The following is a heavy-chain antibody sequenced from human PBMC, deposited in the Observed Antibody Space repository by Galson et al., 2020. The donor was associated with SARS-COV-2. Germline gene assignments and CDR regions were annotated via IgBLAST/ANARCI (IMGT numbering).Heavy chain of an antibody. V-gene: IGHV4-39*01. CDR3: VVLAVAGTRADAFDI. D-gene: IGHD6-13*01. Sequence: ETSETLSLTCTVSGGSISSSSYYWGWIRQPPGKGLEWIGSIYYSGSTYYNPSLKSRVTISVDTSKNQFSLKLSSVTAADTAVYYCVVLAVAGTRADAFDIWGQGTMVTVSS. J-gene: IGHJ3*02. CDR1: GGSISSSSYY. CDR2: IYYSGST.